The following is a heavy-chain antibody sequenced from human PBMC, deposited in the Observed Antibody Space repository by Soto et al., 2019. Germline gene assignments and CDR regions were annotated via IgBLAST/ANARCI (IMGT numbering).Heavy chain of an antibody. D-gene: IGHD3-10*01. CDR2: IYWDDDK. Sequence: QITLKESGPTLVNPTQPLTLTCTFSGFSLSTSAVGVGWIRQPPGKPLEWLALIYWDDDKRYSPSLKSRLTITKETPKHPVVPTKPNMDPVDTATYYCAHTPRGEVDYWGQGTLVTVST. CDR3: AHTPRGEVDY. CDR1: GFSLSTSAVG. J-gene: IGHJ4*02. V-gene: IGHV2-5*02.